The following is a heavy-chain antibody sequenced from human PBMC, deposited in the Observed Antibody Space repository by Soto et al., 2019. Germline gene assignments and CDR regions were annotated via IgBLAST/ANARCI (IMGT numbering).Heavy chain of an antibody. CDR2: MNPNSGNT. D-gene: IGHD2-21*01. CDR1: GYTFTSYD. Sequence: ASVKVSCKASGYTFTSYDINWVRQATGQGLEWMGWMNPNSGNTGYAQKFQGRVTMTRNTSISTAYMELSSLRSEDTAVYYCARGRTYCGGDCYSLWYFDLWGRGTLVTVSS. J-gene: IGHJ2*01. V-gene: IGHV1-8*02. CDR3: ARGRTYCGGDCYSLWYFDL.